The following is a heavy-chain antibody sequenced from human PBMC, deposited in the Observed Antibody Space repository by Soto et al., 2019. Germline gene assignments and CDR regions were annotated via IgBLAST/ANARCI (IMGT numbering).Heavy chain of an antibody. CDR2: IVVGSGNT. CDR1: GFTFTSSA. D-gene: IGHD1-1*01. V-gene: IGHV1-58*02. CDR3: ARDVRSRGNSGRTIDY. Sequence: SVKVSCKSSGFTFTSSAMQCVRQARGQRLEWIGWIVVGSGNTNYAQKFQERVTITRDMSTSTAYMELSSVTAADTAVYYCARDVRSRGNSGRTIDYWGQGTLVTVSS. J-gene: IGHJ4*02.